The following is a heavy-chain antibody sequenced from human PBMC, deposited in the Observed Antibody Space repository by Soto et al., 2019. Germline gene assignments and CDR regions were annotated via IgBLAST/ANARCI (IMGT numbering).Heavy chain of an antibody. CDR2: ISPSGDT. CDR3: ARGGGLLGARSFDWLKFGYLES. V-gene: IGHV4-34*01. Sequence: QVSLHQWGAGLLKPSQTLSLSCTVNGGSLRDHSWNWIRQPPGKGLEWIGKISPSGDTEYNLSLESRVTISTDTSENRFYLSLTSVTAADTALYYCARGGGLLGARSFDWLKFGYLESWGQGVLVTVSS. CDR1: GGSLRDHS. J-gene: IGHJ5*01. D-gene: IGHD3-9*01.